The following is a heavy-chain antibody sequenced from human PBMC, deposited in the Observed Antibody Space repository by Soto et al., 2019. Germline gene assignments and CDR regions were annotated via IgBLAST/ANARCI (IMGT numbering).Heavy chain of an antibody. Sequence: QVHLVQSGAEVKKPGSSVKVSCKASGGPFSNDIITWVRQAPGQGLEWMGRIIPILNTATYAQKFQGRVTITASRSTGTAYMELTSLRSEDTAVYYCARDSPIGSTFSGYDAIDYWGQGTLVIVSS. CDR2: IIPILNTA. D-gene: IGHD5-12*01. V-gene: IGHV1-69*08. J-gene: IGHJ4*02. CDR3: ARDSPIGSTFSGYDAIDY. CDR1: GGPFSNDI.